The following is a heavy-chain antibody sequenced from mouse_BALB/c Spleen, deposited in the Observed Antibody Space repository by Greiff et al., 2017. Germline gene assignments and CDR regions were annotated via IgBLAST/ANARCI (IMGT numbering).Heavy chain of an antibody. V-gene: IGHV1-69*01. Sequence: QVQLQQSGAELVMPGASVKMSCKASGYTFTDYWMHWVKQRPGQGLEWIGAIDTSDSYTSYNQKFKGKATLTVDESSSTAYMQLSSLTSEDSAVYYCARDSSGYVWFAYWGQGTLVTVSA. CDR2: IDTSDSYT. D-gene: IGHD3-2*01. J-gene: IGHJ3*01. CDR1: GYTFTDYW. CDR3: ARDSSGYVWFAY.